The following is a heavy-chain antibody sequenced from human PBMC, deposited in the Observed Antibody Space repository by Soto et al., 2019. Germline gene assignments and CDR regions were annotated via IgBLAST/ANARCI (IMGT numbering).Heavy chain of an antibody. Sequence: SQTLSLTCVISGDSVSSNTASWNWIRQSPSRGLEWLGRTYFRSKWYNDYAVSVKGRIIINPDTSNNQFSLQLNSVTPEDTPVYFCAKGDNLGPKAGYAFDPWGQGIMVTVSS. V-gene: IGHV6-1*01. CDR2: TYFRSKWYN. D-gene: IGHD5-12*01. J-gene: IGHJ5*02. CDR1: GDSVSSNTAS. CDR3: AKGDNLGPKAGYAFDP.